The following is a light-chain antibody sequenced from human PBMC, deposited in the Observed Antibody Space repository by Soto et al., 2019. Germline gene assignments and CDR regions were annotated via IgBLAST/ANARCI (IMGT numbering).Light chain of an antibody. CDR1: QSISNW. V-gene: IGKV1-5*03. CDR3: QQYDTAWT. J-gene: IGKJ1*01. Sequence: DIKLPQSPSTLSASAAARITITCRASQSISNWLAWYQRKPGKAPQLLICTASSLESGVPSRFSGSGSGTEFTLTISSLQPDDFATYYCQQYDTAWTFGQGTKVDIK. CDR2: TAS.